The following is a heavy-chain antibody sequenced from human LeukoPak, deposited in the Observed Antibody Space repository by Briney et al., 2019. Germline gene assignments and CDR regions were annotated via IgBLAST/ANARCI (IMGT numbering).Heavy chain of an antibody. CDR3: VKGIVVVTARAFDY. Sequence: GGSLRLSCSASGFTFSSYAMHWVRQAPGKGLEYVSAISSNGGSTYYADSVKGRFTISRDNSKNTLYLQVSSLRPEDTAVYYCVKGIVVVTARAFDYWGQGTLVTVSS. D-gene: IGHD2-21*02. CDR2: ISSNGGST. V-gene: IGHV3-64D*06. CDR1: GFTFSSYA. J-gene: IGHJ4*02.